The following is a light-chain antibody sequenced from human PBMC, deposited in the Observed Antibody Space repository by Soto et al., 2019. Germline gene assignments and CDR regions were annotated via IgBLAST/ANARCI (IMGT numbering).Light chain of an antibody. V-gene: IGLV2-14*01. CDR1: SGDVGGYGY. CDR2: EVT. Sequence: QSVLTQPASVSESPGQSITISCTGSSGDVGGYGYVSWYQQHPGKAPKLIIYEVTKRPSGVSNRFSGSKSGNTASLTISGLQSDDEADYYCTSYTNTSLLRTVFGTGTKVTVL. J-gene: IGLJ1*01. CDR3: TSYTNTSLLRTV.